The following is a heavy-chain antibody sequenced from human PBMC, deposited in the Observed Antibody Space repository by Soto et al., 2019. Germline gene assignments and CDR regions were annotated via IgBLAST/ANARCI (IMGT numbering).Heavy chain of an antibody. Sequence: QPQLQESGSGLVKPSQTLSLTCAVSGASISSVGYSWSWIRQPPGKGLEWIGYIHQTGITYYNPSLKSRVTISLDRSNNQFSLNLSSVTAADTAVYFCARDRKESNYFESWGQGTLVTVSS. CDR3: ARDRKESNYFES. V-gene: IGHV4-30-2*01. J-gene: IGHJ4*02. CDR2: IHQTGIT. CDR1: GASISSVGYS.